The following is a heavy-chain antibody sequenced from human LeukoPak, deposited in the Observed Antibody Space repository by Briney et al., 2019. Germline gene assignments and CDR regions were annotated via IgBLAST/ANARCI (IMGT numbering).Heavy chain of an antibody. CDR1: GGSISSYY. V-gene: IGHV4-4*09. CDR2: IYTSGST. CDR3: ARFVVVPAAILSAFDI. D-gene: IGHD2-2*02. Sequence: SETLSLTCTVSGGSISSYYWSWIRQPPGKGLEWIGYIYTSGSTNYNPSLKSRVTISVDTSKNQFSLKLSSVTAADTAVYYCARFVVVPAAILSAFDIWGQGTMVTVSS. J-gene: IGHJ3*02.